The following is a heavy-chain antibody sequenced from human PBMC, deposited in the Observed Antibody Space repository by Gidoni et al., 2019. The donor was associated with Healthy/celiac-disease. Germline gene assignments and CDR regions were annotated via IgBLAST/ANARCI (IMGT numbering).Heavy chain of an antibody. D-gene: IGHD6-19*01. CDR2: IGTAGDT. CDR1: GFTFSSYD. CDR3: ARGVQRWLGGGMIDAFDI. J-gene: IGHJ3*02. V-gene: IGHV3-13*01. Sequence: EVQLVESGGGLVQPGGSLRLSCAASGFTFSSYDMHWVRQATGKGLEWVSAIGTAGDTYDPGSVKGRFTISRENAKNSLYLQMNSLRAGDTAVYYCARGVQRWLGGGMIDAFDIWGQGTMVTVSS.